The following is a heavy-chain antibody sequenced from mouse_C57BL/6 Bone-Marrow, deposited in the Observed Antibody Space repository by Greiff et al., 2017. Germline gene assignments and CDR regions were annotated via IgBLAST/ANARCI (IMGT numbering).Heavy chain of an antibody. CDR1: GFNIKDYY. CDR2: IDPEDGDT. CDR3: TTNYGSSDWYFDV. Sequence: VQLQQSGAELVRPGASVKLSCTASGFNIKDYYMHWVKQRPEQGLEWIGRIDPEDGDTEYAPKFQGKATMTADTSSNTAYLQLSSRTSEDTAVYYCTTNYGSSDWYFDVGGTGTTVTVSS. J-gene: IGHJ1*03. D-gene: IGHD1-1*01. V-gene: IGHV14-1*01.